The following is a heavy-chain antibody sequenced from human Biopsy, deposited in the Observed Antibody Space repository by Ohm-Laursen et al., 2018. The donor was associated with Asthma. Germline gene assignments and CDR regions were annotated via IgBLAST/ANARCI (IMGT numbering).Heavy chain of an antibody. V-gene: IGHV4-30-4*01. CDR2: IHYSGST. Sequence: PSQTLSLTCTVSGASIKTDDHYWSWLRQPPGKGLEWFGFIHYSGSTSYNPSLKGGVTISVDTSKNQFSLKLSSVTAADTAVYYCARASVAASSNWFDPWGQGTLVNVSS. CDR1: GASIKTDDHY. J-gene: IGHJ5*02. D-gene: IGHD6-19*01. CDR3: ARASVAASSNWFDP.